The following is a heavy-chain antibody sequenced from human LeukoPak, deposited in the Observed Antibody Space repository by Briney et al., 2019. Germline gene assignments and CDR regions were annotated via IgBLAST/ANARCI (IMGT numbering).Heavy chain of an antibody. D-gene: IGHD2-2*01. J-gene: IGHJ4*02. CDR2: IYHSGST. CDR1: GYSISSGYY. V-gene: IGHV4-38-2*02. Sequence: PSETLSLTCTVSGYSISSGYYWGWIRQPPGKGLEWIGSIYHSGSTYYNPSLKSRVTISVDTSKNQFSLKLSSVTAADTAVYYCARDRGCSSTSCWFDYWGQGTLVTVSS. CDR3: ARDRGCSSTSCWFDY.